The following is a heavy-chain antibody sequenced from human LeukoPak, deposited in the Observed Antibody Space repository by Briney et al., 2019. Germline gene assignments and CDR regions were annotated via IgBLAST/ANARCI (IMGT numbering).Heavy chain of an antibody. Sequence: ASETLSLTCAVYGGSFSGYYWSWIRQPPGKGLEWIGEINHSGSTNYNPSLKSRVTISVDTSKNQFSLKLSSVTAADTAVYYCARGSTHYCSGGSCYSKHYFDYWGQGTLVTVSS. CDR1: GGSFSGYY. V-gene: IGHV4-34*01. CDR3: ARGSTHYCSGGSCYSKHYFDY. D-gene: IGHD2-15*01. CDR2: INHSGST. J-gene: IGHJ4*02.